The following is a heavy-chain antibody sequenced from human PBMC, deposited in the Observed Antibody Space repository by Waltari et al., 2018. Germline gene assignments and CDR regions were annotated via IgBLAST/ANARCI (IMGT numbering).Heavy chain of an antibody. Sequence: EVQLVESGGGVVRPGGSLRLSCAASGFTFDDYGMSWVRQAPGTGLEWVSGINWNGGSTGYADSVKGRVTISRDNAKNSLYLQMNSLRAEDTALYYCARVSGSRSLDLYYYYYMDVWGKGTTVTVSS. CDR3: ARVSGSRSLDLYYYYYMDV. J-gene: IGHJ6*03. V-gene: IGHV3-20*04. CDR2: INWNGGST. CDR1: GFTFDDYG. D-gene: IGHD3-10*01.